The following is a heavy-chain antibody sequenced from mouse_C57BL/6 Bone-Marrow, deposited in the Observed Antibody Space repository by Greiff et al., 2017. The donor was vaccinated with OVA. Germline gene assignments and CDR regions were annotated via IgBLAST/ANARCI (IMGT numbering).Heavy chain of an antibody. D-gene: IGHD2-3*01. CDR1: GYTFTSYW. Sequence: VQLQQPGAELVRPGTSVKLSCKASGYTFTSYWMHWVKQRPGQGLEWIGVIDPSDSYTNYNQKFKGKATLTVDTSSSTAYMQLSSLTSEDSAVYYCARRCGYFLDYRGQGTTLTVSS. J-gene: IGHJ2*01. CDR2: IDPSDSYT. CDR3: ARRCGYFLDY. V-gene: IGHV1-59*01.